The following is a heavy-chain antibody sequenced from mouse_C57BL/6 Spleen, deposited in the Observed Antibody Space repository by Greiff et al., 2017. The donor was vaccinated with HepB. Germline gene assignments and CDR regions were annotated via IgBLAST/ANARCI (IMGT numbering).Heavy chain of an antibody. D-gene: IGHD2-1*01. V-gene: IGHV5-17*01. CDR1: GFTFSDYG. CDR2: ISSGSGTI. Sequence: EVKLVESGGGLVKPGGSLKLSCAASGFTFSDYGMHWVRQAPEKGLEWVAYISSGSGTIYYADTVKGRCTISRDNAKNTLFLQITSLRSEDTAMSYCARSPLGIYCNPWFAYWGQGTLVTVSA. CDR3: ARSPLGIYCNPWFAY. J-gene: IGHJ3*01.